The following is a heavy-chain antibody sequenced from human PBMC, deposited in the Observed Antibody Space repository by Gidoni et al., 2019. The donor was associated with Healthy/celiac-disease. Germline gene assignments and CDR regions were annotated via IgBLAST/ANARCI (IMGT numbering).Heavy chain of an antibody. V-gene: IGHV3-30*04. D-gene: IGHD1-26*01. CDR3: ARAIRHRYSGSYPYRLYYGMDV. CDR2: ISYDGSNK. Sequence: GLEWVAVISYDGSNKYYADSGKGRFTISRDNSKNTLYLQMNSWRAEDTSVYYCARAIRHRYSGSYPYRLYYGMDVWGQGTTVTVSS. J-gene: IGHJ6*02.